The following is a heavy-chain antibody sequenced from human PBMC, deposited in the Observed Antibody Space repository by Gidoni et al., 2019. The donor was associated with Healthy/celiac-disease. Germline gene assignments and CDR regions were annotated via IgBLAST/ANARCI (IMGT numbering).Heavy chain of an antibody. J-gene: IGHJ6*02. CDR1: GFTFSIYS. V-gene: IGHV3-21*01. CDR3: ARTIVGVPAAQGGGGYGMDV. CDR2: ISSSSSYI. Sequence: EVQLVESGGGLVKPGGSLRPSCAASGFTFSIYSLTWVREAPGKGLEWVSCISSSSSYIYYADTVKGRFTITGENAKNSLYLKMNSLRDKDTAVYYCARTIVGVPAAQGGGGYGMDVWGQGTTVTVSS. D-gene: IGHD2-2*01.